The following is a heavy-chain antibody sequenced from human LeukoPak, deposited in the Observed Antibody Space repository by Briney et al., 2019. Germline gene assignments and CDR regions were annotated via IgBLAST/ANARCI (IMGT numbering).Heavy chain of an antibody. Sequence: GSLRLSCAASGFTFTTYWMSWVRQAPGKGLEWVANIKQDGSEKYYVDSVKGRFTISRDNAKNSLYLQMNSLRAEDTAVYYCARVNYYGSGSLSGWFDPWGQGTLVTVSS. CDR1: GFTFTTYW. J-gene: IGHJ5*02. V-gene: IGHV3-7*01. CDR3: ARVNYYGSGSLSGWFDP. CDR2: IKQDGSEK. D-gene: IGHD3-10*01.